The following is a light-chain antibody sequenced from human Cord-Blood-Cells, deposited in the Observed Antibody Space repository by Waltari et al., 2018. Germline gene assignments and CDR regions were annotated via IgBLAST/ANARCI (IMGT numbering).Light chain of an antibody. CDR3: AAWDDSLSGPVV. Sequence: QSVLTQPPQASGTPGQRVTISCSGSSSTIGSHYVSWYQQIPGTAPKLLIYRNNQRPSGVPDRFSGSKSGTSASLAISGLRSEDEADYYCAAWDDSLSGPVVFGGGTKLTVL. J-gene: IGLJ2*01. V-gene: IGLV1-47*01. CDR2: RNN. CDR1: SSTIGSHY.